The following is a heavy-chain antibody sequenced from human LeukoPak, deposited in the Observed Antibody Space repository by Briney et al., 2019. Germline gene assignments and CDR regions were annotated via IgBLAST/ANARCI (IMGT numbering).Heavy chain of an antibody. J-gene: IGHJ4*02. CDR3: ARGLYGSGRRSLMAL. V-gene: IGHV3-7*01. Sequence: GSLRLSRVASGFPFHNYWMTWVRQAPGKGLEWVANIDQDEKERNYVDSVKGRFTISRDNAEKSLYLEMNSLGVEDTARYYCARGLYGSGRRSLMALWGPGTLVTVSS. CDR2: IDQDEKER. CDR1: GFPFHNYW. D-gene: IGHD3-10*01.